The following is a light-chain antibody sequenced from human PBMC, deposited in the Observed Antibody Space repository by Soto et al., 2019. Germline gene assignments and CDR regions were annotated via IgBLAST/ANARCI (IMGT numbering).Light chain of an antibody. V-gene: IGKV3-15*01. J-gene: IGKJ1*01. Sequence: VMTQSPATLSVSSGERATLSCRASQSVSSNLAWYQQKPGQAPRLLIYGASTRATGIPARFSGSGSGTEFTLTISSLQSEDFAVYYCQQYNNWPPWTLGQGTKV. CDR1: QSVSSN. CDR2: GAS. CDR3: QQYNNWPPWT.